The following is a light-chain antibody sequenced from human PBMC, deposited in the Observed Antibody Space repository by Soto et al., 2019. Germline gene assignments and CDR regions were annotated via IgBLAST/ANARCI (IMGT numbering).Light chain of an antibody. CDR1: ESVYSSD. Sequence: EIVLSQSPATLSLSPGEGATLSCGASESVYSSDVAWYQQKPGLAPRLLIYDASNRATGIPDRFSGSGSGTDYILTINRLEPEDFAVYYCQEYGNAPITFGQGTRLEIK. J-gene: IGKJ5*01. V-gene: IGKV3D-20*01. CDR2: DAS. CDR3: QEYGNAPIT.